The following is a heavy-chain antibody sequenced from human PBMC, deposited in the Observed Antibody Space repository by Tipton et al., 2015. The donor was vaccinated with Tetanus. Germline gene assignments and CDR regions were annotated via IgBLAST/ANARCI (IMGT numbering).Heavy chain of an antibody. D-gene: IGHD2-21*01. Sequence: SLRLSCVASGFAFRSYTLNWVRQAPGKGPEWVSCISGSSTKRYYADSVKGRFTISRDNAKNSVYLQMDGLRVEDTAIYYCARDPVLGIGPHWGQGTLVSVSS. CDR1: GFAFRSYT. CDR2: ISGSSTKR. V-gene: IGHV3-21*01. J-gene: IGHJ4*02. CDR3: ARDPVLGIGPH.